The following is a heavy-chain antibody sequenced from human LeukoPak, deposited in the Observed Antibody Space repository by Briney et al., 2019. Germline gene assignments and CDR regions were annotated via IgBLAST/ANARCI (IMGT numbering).Heavy chain of an antibody. J-gene: IGHJ4*02. CDR1: GYSFPTYW. D-gene: IGHD5-12*01. V-gene: IGHV5-51*01. CDR3: ARRDSGFEFFDY. Sequence: GESLKISCQGSGYSFPTYWIGWVRQMPGKGLEWMGIIYPGDSDTRYSPSFQGQVTISADKFLSTAYLQWSSLEASDNAMYYCARRDSGFEFFDYWGQGTLVTVSS. CDR2: IYPGDSDT.